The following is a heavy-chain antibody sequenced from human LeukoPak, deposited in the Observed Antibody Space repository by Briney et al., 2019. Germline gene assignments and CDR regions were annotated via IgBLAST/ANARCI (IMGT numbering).Heavy chain of an antibody. CDR2: IYPGDSDT. Sequence: GESLKISCKGSGYSFTNYWTAWVRQMPGKGLEWMGIIYPGDSDTRYSPSFQGQVTISADKSISTAYLQWSSLKASDTAMYYCATYSSSSLFDYWGQGTLVTVSS. J-gene: IGHJ4*02. CDR3: ATYSSSSLFDY. D-gene: IGHD6-6*01. V-gene: IGHV5-51*01. CDR1: GYSFTNYW.